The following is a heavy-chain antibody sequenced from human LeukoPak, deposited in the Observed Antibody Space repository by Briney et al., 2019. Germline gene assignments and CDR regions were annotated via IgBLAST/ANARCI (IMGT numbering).Heavy chain of an antibody. CDR2: IYYSGST. J-gene: IGHJ4*02. V-gene: IGHV4-59*01. Sequence: SETLSVTCTVSGGSISSYYWSWIRQPPGKGLEWIGYIYYSGSTNYNPSLKSRVTISVDTSKNQFSLKLSSVTAADTAVYYCAGTYYYDSSGYYHYSLWGQGTLVTVSS. D-gene: IGHD3-22*01. CDR1: GGSISSYY. CDR3: AGTYYYDSSGYYHYSL.